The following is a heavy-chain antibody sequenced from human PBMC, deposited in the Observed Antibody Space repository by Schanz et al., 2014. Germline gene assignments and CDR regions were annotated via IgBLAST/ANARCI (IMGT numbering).Heavy chain of an antibody. CDR1: GFTFGENY. V-gene: IGHV3-11*01. CDR2: ISRDGTTS. J-gene: IGHJ3*02. Sequence: QVQLVESGGGLAKPGGSLRLSCASSGFTFGENYMHWIRQAPGKGLEWLSYISRDGTTSYYADSVKGRFTISRDNAKNSLYLEMTSLRGEDTAVYYCARENLNWEAFDIWGQGTVVTVSS. CDR3: ARENLNWEAFDI. D-gene: IGHD7-27*01.